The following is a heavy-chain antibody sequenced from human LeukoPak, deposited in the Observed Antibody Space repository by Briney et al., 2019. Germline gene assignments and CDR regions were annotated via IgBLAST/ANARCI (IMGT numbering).Heavy chain of an antibody. J-gene: IGHJ6*02. V-gene: IGHV1-3*01. CDR2: INAGNGNT. CDR3: ARDKYQLLPYYYYYYGMDV. CDR1: GYTFTSYA. D-gene: IGHD2-2*01. Sequence: ASVKVSCKASGYTFTSYAMHWVRQAPGQRLEWMGWINAGNGNTKYSQKFQGRVTITRDTSASTAYMELSSLGSEDTAVYYCARDKYQLLPYYYYYYGMDVWGQGTTVTVSS.